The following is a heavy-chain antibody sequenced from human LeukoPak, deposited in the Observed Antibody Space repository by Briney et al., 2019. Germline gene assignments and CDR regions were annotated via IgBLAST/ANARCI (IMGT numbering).Heavy chain of an antibody. CDR2: IYYSGST. CDR3: ARSTIFGVVIQFNWFDP. D-gene: IGHD3-3*01. CDR1: GGSISSSSYY. V-gene: IGHV4-39*01. Sequence: SETLSLTCTVSGGSISSSSYYWGWIRQPPGKGLEWIGSIYYSGSTYYNPSLKSRATISVDTSKNQFSLKLSSVTAADTAVYYCARSTIFGVVIQFNWFDPWGQGTLVTVSS. J-gene: IGHJ5*02.